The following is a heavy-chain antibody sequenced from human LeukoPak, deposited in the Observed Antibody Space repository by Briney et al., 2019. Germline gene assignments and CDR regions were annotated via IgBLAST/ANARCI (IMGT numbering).Heavy chain of an antibody. CDR3: ARDITPPYSSSENWFDP. D-gene: IGHD6-6*01. V-gene: IGHV4-34*01. CDR1: GGSFSGYY. Sequence: SETLSLTCAVYGGSFSGYYWSWIRQPPGKGLEWIGEINHSGSTNYNPSLKSRVTISVDTSKNQFSLKLSSVTAADTAVYYCARDITPPYSSSENWFDPWGQGTLVTVSS. CDR2: INHSGST. J-gene: IGHJ5*02.